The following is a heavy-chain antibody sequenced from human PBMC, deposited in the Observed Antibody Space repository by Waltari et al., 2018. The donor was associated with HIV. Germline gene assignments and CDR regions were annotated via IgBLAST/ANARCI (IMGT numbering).Heavy chain of an antibody. CDR3: AKGGPLGATNYGMDV. CDR2: ISWNSART. D-gene: IGHD1-26*01. CDR1: GFGIAHYA. J-gene: IGHJ6*02. Sequence: EVQLVESGGGWVQPGRSLRHSCVSSGFGIAHYAIPWVRQVRGKGLEWVSGISWNSARTTYGDSVKGRFTISRDNAKKTVTLQMNSLRVEDTALYYCAKGGPLGATNYGMDVWGQGTTVTVSS. V-gene: IGHV3-9*01.